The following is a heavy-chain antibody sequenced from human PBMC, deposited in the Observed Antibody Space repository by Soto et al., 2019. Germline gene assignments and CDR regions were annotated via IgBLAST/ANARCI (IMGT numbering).Heavy chain of an antibody. CDR1: GFTFSSYG. CDR3: AGSVTAYGSGSYYSN. Sequence: QVQLVESGGGVVQPGRSLRLSCAASGFTFSSYGVHWVRQAPGKGLEWVSVISYDGSNTYYADSVKGRFTISRDNSKNTLYLQMNSLRAEDTAVYYCAGSVTAYGSGSYYSNWGQGTLVTVSS. CDR2: ISYDGSNT. D-gene: IGHD3-10*01. V-gene: IGHV3-30*03. J-gene: IGHJ4*02.